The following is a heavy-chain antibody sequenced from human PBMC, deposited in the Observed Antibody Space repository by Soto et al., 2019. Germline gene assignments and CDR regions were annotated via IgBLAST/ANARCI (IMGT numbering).Heavy chain of an antibody. J-gene: IGHJ6*02. CDR2: INHSGST. CDR3: ARGRRFFYSYGLVYDYYGMDV. D-gene: IGHD5-18*01. CDR1: GGSFSGYY. V-gene: IGHV4-34*01. Sequence: SETLSLTCAVYGGSFSGYYWSWIRQPPGKGLEWIGEINHSGSTNYNPSLKSRVTKSVDTSKNQFSLKLSSVTAADTAVYYCARGRRFFYSYGLVYDYYGMDVWGQGATVTVSS.